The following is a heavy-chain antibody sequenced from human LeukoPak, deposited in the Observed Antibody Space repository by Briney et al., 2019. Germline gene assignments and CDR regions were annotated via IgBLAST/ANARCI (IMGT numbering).Heavy chain of an antibody. J-gene: IGHJ4*02. V-gene: IGHV3-33*01. CDR1: GFTFSSYG. D-gene: IGHD1-26*01. CDR2: IWYDGSNK. CDR3: ARDFSGSYYFDY. Sequence: GGSLRLSCAASGFTFSSYGMHWVRQAPGKGLEWVAVIWYDGSNKYYADSVKGRFTISRGNSKNTLYLQMNSLRAEDTAVYYCARDFSGSYYFDYWGQGTLVTVSS.